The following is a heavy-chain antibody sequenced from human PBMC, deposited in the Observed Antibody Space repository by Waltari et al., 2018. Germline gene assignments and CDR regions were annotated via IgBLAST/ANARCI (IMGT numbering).Heavy chain of an antibody. Sequence: QVQLVESGGGVVQPGGSLRLSCAASGFTFSSNGLHWARQAPGKGLEWVAFIRYDGSNKYYADSVKGRFTISRDNSKNTLYLQMNSLRAEDTAVYYCAKVVKYPDAFDIWGQGTMVTVSS. CDR3: AKVVKYPDAFDI. CDR2: IRYDGSNK. D-gene: IGHD2-2*01. V-gene: IGHV3-30*02. CDR1: GFTFSSNG. J-gene: IGHJ3*02.